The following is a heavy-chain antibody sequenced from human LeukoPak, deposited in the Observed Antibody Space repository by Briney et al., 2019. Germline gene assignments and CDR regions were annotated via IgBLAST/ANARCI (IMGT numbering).Heavy chain of an antibody. J-gene: IGHJ4*02. V-gene: IGHV3-7*03. CDR2: INQDGSAK. CDR1: GFSFSKYW. CDR3: ARGLMF. Sequence: GGSLRLSCAASGFSFSKYWMSWVRQAPGKGLEWVANINQDGSAKYYVDSVKGRFTISRDNAKNSLSLQMNSLRAEDTAVYYCARGLMFWGQGTLVTVSS. D-gene: IGHD3-10*02.